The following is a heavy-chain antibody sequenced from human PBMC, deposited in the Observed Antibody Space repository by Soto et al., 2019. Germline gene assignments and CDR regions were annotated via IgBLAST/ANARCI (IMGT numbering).Heavy chain of an antibody. Sequence: GGSLRLSCAASGFTFSAHWMHWVRQAPGKGLVWVSHIKTDGSITRDADSVKGRFTISRDNARNTLYLQMNSLRAEDTAVYYCARDNKWSLDYWGQGTLVTSPQ. CDR2: IKTDGSIT. CDR1: GFTFSAHW. J-gene: IGHJ4*02. D-gene: IGHD2-15*01. CDR3: ARDNKWSLDY. V-gene: IGHV3-74*01.